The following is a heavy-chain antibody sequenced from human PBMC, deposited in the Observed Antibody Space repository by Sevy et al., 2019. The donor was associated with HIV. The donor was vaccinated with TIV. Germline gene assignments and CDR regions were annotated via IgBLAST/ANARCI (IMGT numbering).Heavy chain of an antibody. V-gene: IGHV3-15*01. CDR2: IKSKTDGERT. Sequence: GGSLRLSCAASGLSFTSAWMSWVRQAPGKGLEWVGRIKSKTDGERTDYPAPVRGRFTISRDDSKNTLYLQMNSLETEDTAVYYCTTTLSTVDYMVVWGQGTTVTVSS. D-gene: IGHD4-17*01. CDR3: TTTLSTVDYMVV. J-gene: IGHJ6*01. CDR1: GLSFTSAW.